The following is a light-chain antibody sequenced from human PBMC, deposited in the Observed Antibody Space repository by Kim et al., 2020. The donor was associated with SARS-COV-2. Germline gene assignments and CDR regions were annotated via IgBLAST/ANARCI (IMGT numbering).Light chain of an antibody. CDR2: DAS. CDR1: QSVSNF. J-gene: IGKJ4*01. CDR3: QQRTNWLT. V-gene: IGKV3-11*01. Sequence: EIVLTQSPATLSLSPGERATLSCRASQSVSNFLAWYQQRRGQAPRLLIYDASNRATGIPARFSGSGSGTDFTLTISSLEPEDSAVYYCQQRTNWLTFGGGTKLEIK.